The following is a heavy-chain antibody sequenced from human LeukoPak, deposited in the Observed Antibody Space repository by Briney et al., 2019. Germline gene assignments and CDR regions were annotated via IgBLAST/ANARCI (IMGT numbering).Heavy chain of an antibody. CDR2: ISAYNGNT. Sequence: ASVKVSCKTSGYSFTNYGIAWVRQVPGQGLEWMGWISAYNGNTNYAHQLQGRVTMTTDASTRTAYMELRSLRSDDTAVFYCARPPGGRGGYWFDFWGQGTLVTVSS. CDR3: ARPPGGRGGYWFDF. CDR1: GYSFTNYG. J-gene: IGHJ4*02. D-gene: IGHD3-22*01. V-gene: IGHV1-18*01.